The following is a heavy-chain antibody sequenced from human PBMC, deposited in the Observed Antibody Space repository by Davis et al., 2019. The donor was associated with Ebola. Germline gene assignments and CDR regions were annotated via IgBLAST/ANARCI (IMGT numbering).Heavy chain of an antibody. CDR2: ISGSGGST. CDR1: GFTFSSYA. CDR3: AKDATYYYDSSFAYMDV. V-gene: IGHV3-23*01. Sequence: GESLKISCAASGFTFSSYAMSWVRQAPGKGLEWVSAISGSGGSTYYADSVKGRFTISRDNSKNTLYLQMNSLRAEDTAVYYCAKDATYYYDSSFAYMDVWGKGTTVTVSS. D-gene: IGHD3-22*01. J-gene: IGHJ6*03.